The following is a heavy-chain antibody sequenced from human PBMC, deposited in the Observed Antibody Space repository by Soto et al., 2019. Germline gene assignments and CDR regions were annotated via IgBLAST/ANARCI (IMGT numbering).Heavy chain of an antibody. Sequence: ASVKVSCKVSGYTLTELSMHWVRQAPGKGLEWMGGFDPEDGETIYAQKFQGRVTMTRNTSISTAYMELSSLRSEDTAVYYCARGPDYENNWFDPWGQGTLVTVSS. D-gene: IGHD4-17*01. V-gene: IGHV1-24*01. CDR3: ARGPDYENNWFDP. J-gene: IGHJ5*02. CDR1: GYTLTELS. CDR2: FDPEDGET.